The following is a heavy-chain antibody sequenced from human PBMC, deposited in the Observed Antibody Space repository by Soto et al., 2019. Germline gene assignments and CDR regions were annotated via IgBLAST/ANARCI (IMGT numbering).Heavy chain of an antibody. D-gene: IGHD2-15*01. CDR1: RGTFSSYA. V-gene: IGHV1-69*12. CDR3: VRVVAIPGSPDN. Sequence: QVQLVQSGAEVRQPASSVTVSCKTSRGTFSSYAISWVRQAPGQGLEWMGGIVPIVDTSTYAQKFQGRVTIPADESTSTVYMELSSLRSDDTAVYYCVRVVAIPGSPDNWGQGTLVTVSS. CDR2: IVPIVDTS. J-gene: IGHJ4*02.